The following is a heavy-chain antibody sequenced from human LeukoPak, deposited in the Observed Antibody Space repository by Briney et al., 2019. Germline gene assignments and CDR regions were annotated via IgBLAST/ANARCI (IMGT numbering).Heavy chain of an antibody. CDR1: GGSISSSSYY. CDR2: LYYSGST. V-gene: IGHV4-39*01. Sequence: SETLSLTCTVSGGSISSSSYYWGWIRQPPGKGLEWIGSLYYSGSTYYNPSLRSRVTMSVDTSRSQFSLKLSSLTAADTAVYYSARLGQLSGATKGLIDYWGQGTLVTVSS. J-gene: IGHJ4*02. CDR3: ARLGQLSGATKGLIDY. D-gene: IGHD6-13*01.